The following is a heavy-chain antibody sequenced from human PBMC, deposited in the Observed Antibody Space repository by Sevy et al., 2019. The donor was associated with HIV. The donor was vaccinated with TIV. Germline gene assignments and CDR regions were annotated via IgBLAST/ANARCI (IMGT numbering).Heavy chain of an antibody. Sequence: GGSLRLSCAASGFTFSSYWMHWVRQAPGKGLVWVSRINSDATSTSYADSVKGRFTMSRDNAKNTLYLQMNGLRDEDTAVYYCARNPVLIAAAGIYYYGMDVWGQGTTVTVSS. V-gene: IGHV3-74*01. CDR1: GFTFSSYW. J-gene: IGHJ6*02. CDR3: ARNPVLIAAAGIYYYGMDV. D-gene: IGHD6-13*01. CDR2: INSDATST.